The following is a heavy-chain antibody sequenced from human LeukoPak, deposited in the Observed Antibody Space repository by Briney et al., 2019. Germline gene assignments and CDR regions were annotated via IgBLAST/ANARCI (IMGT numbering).Heavy chain of an antibody. J-gene: IGHJ6*02. V-gene: IGHV4-4*02. CDR1: GGSISSSNW. CDR3: ARAPFIVGAITYYYYGMDV. CDR2: IYHSGST. Sequence: SETLSLTCAVSGGSISSSNWWSWVRQPPGKGLEWIGEIYHSGSTNYNPSLKSRVTISVDKSKNQFSLKLSSVTAADTAVYYCARAPFIVGAITYYYYGMDVWGQGTTVTVSS. D-gene: IGHD1-26*01.